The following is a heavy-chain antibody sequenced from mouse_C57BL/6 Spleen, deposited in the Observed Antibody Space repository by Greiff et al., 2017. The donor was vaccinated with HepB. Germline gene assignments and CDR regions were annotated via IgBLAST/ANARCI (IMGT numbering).Heavy chain of an antibody. CDR3: ARDDYGSDYFDY. Sequence: VQLQQSGAELARPGASVKMSCKASGYTFTSYTMHWVKQRPGQGLEWIGYINPSSGYTKYNQKFKDKATLTADKSSSTAYMQLSSLTSEDSAVYYCARDDYGSDYFDYWGQGTTLTVSS. J-gene: IGHJ2*01. D-gene: IGHD2-4*01. CDR1: GYTFTSYT. V-gene: IGHV1-4*01. CDR2: INPSSGYT.